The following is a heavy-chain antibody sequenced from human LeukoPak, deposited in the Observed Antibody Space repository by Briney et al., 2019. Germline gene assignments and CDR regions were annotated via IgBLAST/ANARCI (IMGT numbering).Heavy chain of an antibody. CDR3: ARGGAAAENWFDP. Sequence: SVKVSCKASGYTFTSYDINWVRQAPGQGLEWMGGIIPIFGTANYAQKFQGRVTITADESTSTAYMELSSLRSEDTAVYYCARGGAAAENWFDPWGQGTLVTVSS. CDR1: GYTFTSYD. V-gene: IGHV1-69*13. D-gene: IGHD6-13*01. CDR2: IIPIFGTA. J-gene: IGHJ5*02.